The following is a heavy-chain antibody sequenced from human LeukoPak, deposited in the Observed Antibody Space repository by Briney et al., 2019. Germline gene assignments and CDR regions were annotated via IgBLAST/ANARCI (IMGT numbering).Heavy chain of an antibody. J-gene: IGHJ5*02. V-gene: IGHV1-2*02. CDR1: GYTFTGYY. D-gene: IGHD3-10*01. Sequence: GASVKVSCKASGYTFTGYYMHWVRQAPGQGLEWMGWINPNSGGANYAQKFQGGVTMTRDTSISTAYMELSRLRSDDTAVYYCARITMVRGLGNWFDPWGQGTLVTVSS. CDR3: ARITMVRGLGNWFDP. CDR2: INPNSGGA.